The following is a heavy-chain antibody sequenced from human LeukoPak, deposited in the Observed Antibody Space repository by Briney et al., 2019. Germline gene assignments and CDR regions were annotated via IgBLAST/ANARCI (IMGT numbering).Heavy chain of an antibody. CDR3: AYSSSWLDPDVDYYMDV. V-gene: IGHV3-23*01. CDR1: GFTFSSYS. J-gene: IGHJ6*03. Sequence: PGGSLRLSCAASGFTFSSYSMTWVRQAPGKGLEWVSAISGSGGSTYYADSVKGRFTISRDNSKNTLYLQMNSLRAENTAVYYCAYSSSWLDPDVDYYMDVWGKGTTVTISS. D-gene: IGHD6-13*01. CDR2: ISGSGGST.